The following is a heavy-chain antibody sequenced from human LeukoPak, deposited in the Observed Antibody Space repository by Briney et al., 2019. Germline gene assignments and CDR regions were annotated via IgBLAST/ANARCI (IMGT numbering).Heavy chain of an antibody. J-gene: IGHJ6*02. Sequence: ASVKVSCKASGGTFSSYAISWVRQAPGQGLEWMGGIIPIFGTANYAQKFQGRVTITADESTSTAYMELSSLRSEDTAVYYCARDPPVSASYYYYGMDVWGQGTTVTVSS. V-gene: IGHV1-69*13. CDR3: ARDPPVSASYYYYGMDV. CDR1: GGTFSSYA. CDR2: IIPIFGTA. D-gene: IGHD5/OR15-5a*01.